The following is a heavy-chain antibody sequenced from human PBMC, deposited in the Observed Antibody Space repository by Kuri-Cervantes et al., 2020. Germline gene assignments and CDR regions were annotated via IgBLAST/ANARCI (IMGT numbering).Heavy chain of an antibody. CDR2: ISAYNGNT. CDR3: ARSRDYYDSGVVPWFDP. D-gene: IGHD3-22*01. CDR1: GYTFTSYG. J-gene: IGHJ5*02. Sequence: ASVKVSCKASGYTFTSYGISWVRQAPGQGLEWMGWISAYNGNTNYAQKLQGRVTMTTDTSTSTAYMELRSLRSDDTAVYYCARSRDYYDSGVVPWFDPWGQGTLVTVSS. V-gene: IGHV1-18*01.